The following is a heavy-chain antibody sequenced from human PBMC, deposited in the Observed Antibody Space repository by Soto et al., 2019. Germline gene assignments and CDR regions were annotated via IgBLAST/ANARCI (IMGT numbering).Heavy chain of an antibody. D-gene: IGHD4-17*01. J-gene: IGHJ2*01. V-gene: IGHV3-73*01. CDR3: ATLPNVDGGVGGRYSDI. CDR1: EFTFSVSA. CDR2: IRNKVNSYAT. Sequence: LRLYCAASEFTFSVSAVQWFRQASGKVLEWIGRIRNKVNSYATVYPASVRGRFRLSRDDSKNTAYLQMNSLRTDDTAVYYCATLPNVDGGVGGRYSDIWGTCTIVIVSS.